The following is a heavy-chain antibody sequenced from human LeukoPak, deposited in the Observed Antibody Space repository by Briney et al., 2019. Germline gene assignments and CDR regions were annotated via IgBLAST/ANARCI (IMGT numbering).Heavy chain of an antibody. Sequence: PSETLSLTCTVSGFSISSGHYWGWVRQPPGAGLEWIGSVYQSGTTYYNPSLKSRVTTSVDMSKNQFSLRLRPVTAADTAVYYCARDGDGYYYYYMDVWGKGTTVTVSS. V-gene: IGHV4-38-2*02. CDR3: ARDGDGYYYYYMDV. CDR1: GFSISSGHY. CDR2: VYQSGTT. J-gene: IGHJ6*03. D-gene: IGHD7-27*01.